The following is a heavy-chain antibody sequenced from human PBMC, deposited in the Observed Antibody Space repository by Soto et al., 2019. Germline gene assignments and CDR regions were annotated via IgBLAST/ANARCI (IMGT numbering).Heavy chain of an antibody. D-gene: IGHD3-10*01. CDR2: INPSGGST. Sequence: QVQLVQSGAEVKKPGASVKVSCKASGYTFTSYYMHWVRQAPGQGLEWMGIINPSGGSTSYAKKLPGRGSMTRXXSXRXXYMELSSLRSEDTAVYYCARDPRRFGGLRRGGMDVWGQGTTVTVSS. CDR3: ARDPRRFGGLRRGGMDV. J-gene: IGHJ6*02. V-gene: IGHV1-46*03. CDR1: GYTFTSYY.